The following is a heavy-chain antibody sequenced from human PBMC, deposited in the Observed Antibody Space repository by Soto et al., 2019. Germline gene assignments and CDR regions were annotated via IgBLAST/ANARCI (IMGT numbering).Heavy chain of an antibody. J-gene: IGHJ4*02. CDR2: IDAGNGNT. D-gene: IGHD3-22*01. Sequence: ASVKVSCKASGYTFTSYAMHWVRQAPGQRLEWMGWIDAGNGNTKYSQKFQGRVTITRDTSASTAYMELSSLRSEDTAVYYCARGSGYYYWDDYWGQGTLVTVSS. CDR1: GYTFTSYA. V-gene: IGHV1-3*01. CDR3: ARGSGYYYWDDY.